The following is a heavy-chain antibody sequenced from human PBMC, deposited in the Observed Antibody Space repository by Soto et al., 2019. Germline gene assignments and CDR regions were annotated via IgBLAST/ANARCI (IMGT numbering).Heavy chain of an antibody. D-gene: IGHD4-4*01. V-gene: IGHV1-3*01. CDR2: ISAGNGNT. Sequence: ASVKVSCKASGYTFSSYAMHWVRQAPGQRLEWMGWISAGNGNTKYSQKFQGRVTITRDTSASTAYMELSSLTSEDTAVYYCASLPNTVYWGQGTQVTVSS. J-gene: IGHJ4*02. CDR3: ASLPNTVY. CDR1: GYTFSSYA.